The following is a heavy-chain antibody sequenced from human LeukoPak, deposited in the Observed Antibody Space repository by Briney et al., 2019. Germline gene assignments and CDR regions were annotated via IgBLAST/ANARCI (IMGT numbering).Heavy chain of an antibody. CDR1: GGSISSSSYY. J-gene: IGHJ4*02. V-gene: IGHV4-39*07. Sequence: SETLSLTRTVSGGSISSSSYYWGWIRQPPGKGLEWIGSIYHSGSTYYNPSLKSRVTISVDTSKNTLYLQMNSLRVEDTAVYYCAKGPRPGSSGYPNLDHWGQGTLVTVSS. D-gene: IGHD3-22*01. CDR3: AKGPRPGSSGYPNLDH. CDR2: IYHSGST.